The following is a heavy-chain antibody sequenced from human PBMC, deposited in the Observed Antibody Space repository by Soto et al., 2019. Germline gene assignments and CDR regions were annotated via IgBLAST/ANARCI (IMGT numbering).Heavy chain of an antibody. CDR1: GGSISSTDHY. V-gene: IGHV4-39*01. D-gene: IGHD2-15*01. J-gene: IGHJ6*02. Sequence: SETLSLTCTVSGGSISSTDHYWGRIRQPPGKGLEWLGSIYYAGSTFHNPSLKRRATISVDTSRNQFSLRLSSVTASDTAVYYCARLVFHCLRGSCDDYNFYGLDVWGQGTTVTVSS. CDR3: ARLVFHCLRGSCDDYNFYGLDV. CDR2: IYYAGST.